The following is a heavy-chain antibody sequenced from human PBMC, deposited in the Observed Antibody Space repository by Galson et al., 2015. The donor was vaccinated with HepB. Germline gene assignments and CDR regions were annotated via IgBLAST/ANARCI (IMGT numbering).Heavy chain of an antibody. J-gene: IGHJ4*02. D-gene: IGHD6-13*01. CDR2: TYYKSKWYS. V-gene: IGHV6-1*01. Sequence: CAISGDSASSNSAAWNWIRQSPSRGLEWLGRTYYKSKWYSEYGSSVKSRTTINADTSKNQFSLQLKSVTPEDTAIYYCARSQSDLHGYSSSWYDYWGQGTLVTVSS. CDR3: ARSQSDLHGYSSSWYDY. CDR1: GDSASSNSAA.